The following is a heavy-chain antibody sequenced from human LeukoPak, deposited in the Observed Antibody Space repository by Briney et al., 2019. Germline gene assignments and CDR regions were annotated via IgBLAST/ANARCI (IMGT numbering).Heavy chain of an antibody. Sequence: SETLSLTCAVYGGSFSGYYWSWIRQPPGKGLEWIGEINHSGSTNYNPSLKSRVTISVDTSKNQFSLKLSSVTAADTAVYYCASLAGGFDPWGQGTLVTVSS. CDR3: ASLAGGFDP. CDR1: GGSFSGYY. CDR2: INHSGST. J-gene: IGHJ5*02. D-gene: IGHD1-14*01. V-gene: IGHV4-34*01.